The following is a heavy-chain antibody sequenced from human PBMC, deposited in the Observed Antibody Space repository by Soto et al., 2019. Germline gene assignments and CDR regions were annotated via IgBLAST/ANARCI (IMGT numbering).Heavy chain of an antibody. CDR1: GGSFSNYF. Sequence: PSETLSLTCAVYGGSFSNYFWSWIRQPPGKGLEWIGEINHSRSSNYNPSLKSRVTISVDMSKNQFSLKLSSVTAADTAVYYCARDGYSFGSFDYWGQGTLVTVSS. J-gene: IGHJ4*02. CDR2: INHSRSS. CDR3: ARDGYSFGSFDY. D-gene: IGHD5-18*01. V-gene: IGHV4-34*01.